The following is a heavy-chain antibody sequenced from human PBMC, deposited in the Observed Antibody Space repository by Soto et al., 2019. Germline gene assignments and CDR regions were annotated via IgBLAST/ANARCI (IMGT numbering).Heavy chain of an antibody. Sequence: PEGSLRLSCVASGFTFNSYSMNWVRQVPGKGLEWVASISSGSSDTWYADSVKGRFIISRDNAQNSLFLQMNTLRPEDTAMYYCARVAYWGPGTQVTVSS. CDR2: ISSGSSDT. J-gene: IGHJ4*02. CDR3: ARVAY. CDR1: GFTFNSYS. V-gene: IGHV3-21*01.